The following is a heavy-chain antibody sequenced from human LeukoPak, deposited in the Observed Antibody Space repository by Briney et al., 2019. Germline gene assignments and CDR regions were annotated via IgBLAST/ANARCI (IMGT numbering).Heavy chain of an antibody. V-gene: IGHV3-30-3*01. CDR3: ARDSEQWLVFGYCDY. CDR1: GFTFSSYA. CDR2: ISYDGSNK. J-gene: IGHJ4*02. D-gene: IGHD6-19*01. Sequence: PGGSLRLSCAASGFTFSSYAMHWVRQAPGKGLEWVAVISYDGSNKYYANSVKGRFTISRDNSKNTLYLQMNSLRAEDTAVYYCARDSEQWLVFGYCDYWGQGTLVTVSS.